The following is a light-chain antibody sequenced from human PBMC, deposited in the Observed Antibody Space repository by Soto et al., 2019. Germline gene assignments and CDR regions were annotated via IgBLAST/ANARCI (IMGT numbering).Light chain of an antibody. CDR3: QQYGSFSPIT. Sequence: DIQLTQSPYFLSASVGDRVTITCRASQGIGSYLAWYQQKPGKAPKLLISGASTLQSGVPSRFSGSGSGTEFTLTISSLQPEDFATYYCQQYGSFSPITFGGGTKVEI. J-gene: IGKJ4*01. V-gene: IGKV1-9*01. CDR1: QGIGSY. CDR2: GAS.